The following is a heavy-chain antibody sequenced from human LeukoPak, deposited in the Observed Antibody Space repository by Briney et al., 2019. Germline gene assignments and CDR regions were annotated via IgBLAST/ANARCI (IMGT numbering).Heavy chain of an antibody. V-gene: IGHV3-23*01. CDR1: GFTFSNYG. CDR3: ARPRSGWSSTFDAFDI. J-gene: IGHJ3*02. D-gene: IGHD6-19*01. CDR2: IRVRSDST. Sequence: GGTLRLSCAASGFTFSNYGMNWVRQAPGKGLEWVSSIRVRSDSTHYADSVQGRFTISRDDSKNTLYLQMNSLRAEDTAVYYCARPRSGWSSTFDAFDIWGQGTMVTVSS.